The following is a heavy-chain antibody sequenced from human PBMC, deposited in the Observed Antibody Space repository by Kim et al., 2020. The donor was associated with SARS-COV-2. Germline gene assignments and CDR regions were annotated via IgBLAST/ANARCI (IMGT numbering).Heavy chain of an antibody. CDR2: GNSDGSST. D-gene: IGHD3-16*01. Sequence: GGSLRLSCVASGFTFSGYWMHWVRQAPGKGLVWVSRGNSDGSSTSYADSVKGRFTISRDNARNTLYLQMNSLRAEDTAVNDCASLSTGYVWDKFDYWGQGTLGSVSS. V-gene: IGHV3-74*01. CDR3: ASLSTGYVWDKFDY. CDR1: GFTFSGYW. J-gene: IGHJ4*02.